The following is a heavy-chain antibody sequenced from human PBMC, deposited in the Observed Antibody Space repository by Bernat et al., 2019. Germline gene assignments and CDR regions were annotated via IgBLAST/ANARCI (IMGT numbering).Heavy chain of an antibody. CDR3: ARDGSSSWIPYDY. CDR2: ISSSSSYI. D-gene: IGHD6-13*01. V-gene: IGHV3-21*01. Sequence: EVQLVESGGGLVKPGGSLRLSCAASGFTFSSYSMNWVRQAPGKGLEWVSSISSSSSYIYYADSVKGRFTISRDNAKNSLYLQMTSLRAEDTAVYYCARDGSSSWIPYDYWGQGTLVTVSS. J-gene: IGHJ4*02. CDR1: GFTFSSYS.